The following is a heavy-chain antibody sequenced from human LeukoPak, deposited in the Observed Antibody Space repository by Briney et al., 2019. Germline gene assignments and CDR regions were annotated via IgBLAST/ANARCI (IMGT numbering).Heavy chain of an antibody. Sequence: GGSLRLSCAASGFTFSSYAMLWVPHARGKGLEYVSAISSNGGSTYYAHSVKGRFTISRDHSKNTLYLQMGSLRAEDMAVYYCARAGDVYVWGSYFDYWGQGTLVTVSS. CDR3: ARAGDVYVWGSYFDY. J-gene: IGHJ4*02. CDR2: ISSNGGST. V-gene: IGHV3-64*01. CDR1: GFTFSSYA. D-gene: IGHD3-16*01.